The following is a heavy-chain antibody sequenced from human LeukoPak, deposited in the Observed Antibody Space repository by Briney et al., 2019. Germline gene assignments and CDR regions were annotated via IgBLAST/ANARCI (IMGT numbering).Heavy chain of an antibody. Sequence: PGGSLRLSCAASGFTFSSYGMHWVRQAPGKGLEWVAFIRYDGSNKYYADSVKGRFTISRDNAKNSLYLQMNSLRVEDTAVYYCARGPLDSFDIWGQGTMVTVSS. J-gene: IGHJ3*02. CDR3: ARGPLDSFDI. CDR2: IRYDGSNK. CDR1: GFTFSSYG. V-gene: IGHV3-30*02.